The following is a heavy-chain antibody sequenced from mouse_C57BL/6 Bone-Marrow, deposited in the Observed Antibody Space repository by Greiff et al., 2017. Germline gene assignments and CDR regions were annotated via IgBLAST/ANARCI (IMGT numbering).Heavy chain of an antibody. CDR3: ARDFYYYGSSDWYFDV. CDR2: IPPNSGST. J-gene: IGHJ1*03. D-gene: IGHD1-1*01. V-gene: IGHV1-64*01. Sequence: QVQLQQPGAELVKPGASVKLSCKASGYTFTSYWMHWVKQRPGQGLEWIGMIPPNSGSTNYNEKFKSKATLTVDQSSSTAYMQLSSLTSEDSAVYYCARDFYYYGSSDWYFDVWGTGTTVTVSS. CDR1: GYTFTSYW.